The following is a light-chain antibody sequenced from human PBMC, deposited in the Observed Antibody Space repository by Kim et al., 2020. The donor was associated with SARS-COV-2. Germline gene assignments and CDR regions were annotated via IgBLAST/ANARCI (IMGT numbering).Light chain of an antibody. V-gene: IGKV3-20*01. CDR1: QSITTNY. Sequence: LSPGERATLSCRASQSITTNYLAWYQQKPGQTPRLLIYGASSRATGIPDRFSGSGSGTDFTLTISRLEPEDFAVYYCQQYGGSARFGRGTKVDIK. J-gene: IGKJ4*01. CDR2: GAS. CDR3: QQYGGSAR.